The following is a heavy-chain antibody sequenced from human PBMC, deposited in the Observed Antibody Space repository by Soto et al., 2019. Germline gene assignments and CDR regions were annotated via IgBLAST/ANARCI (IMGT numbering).Heavy chain of an antibody. CDR2: IYSGGGT. CDR3: ARGCFSNNIWIDAVAI. V-gene: IGHV3-66*01. Sequence: EVQLVESGGGLVQPGGSLRLSCAASGFAVINNYMIWVRQAPGKGLDWVSVIYSGGGTNYAGSVKGRFTIARDNSNNTLYLEMNSLRADDTAVYYCARGCFSNNIWIDAVAIWGQGTMVTVSS. D-gene: IGHD1-20*01. J-gene: IGHJ3*02. CDR1: GFAVINNY.